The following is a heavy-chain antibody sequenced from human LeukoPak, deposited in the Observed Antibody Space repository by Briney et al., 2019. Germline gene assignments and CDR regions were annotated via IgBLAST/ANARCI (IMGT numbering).Heavy chain of an antibody. D-gene: IGHD3-16*02. Sequence: GGSLRLSCAASGFAFSDYYMSSLRQAPGKGMEGVSYICSSGSTIYYADSVKGRFTISRDNAKNSLYLQMNSLRAEDTAVYYCARVSSGLNVWGSYRNLDYWGQGTLVTVSS. J-gene: IGHJ4*02. CDR2: ICSSGSTI. CDR3: ARVSSGLNVWGSYRNLDY. CDR1: GFAFSDYY. V-gene: IGHV3-11*01.